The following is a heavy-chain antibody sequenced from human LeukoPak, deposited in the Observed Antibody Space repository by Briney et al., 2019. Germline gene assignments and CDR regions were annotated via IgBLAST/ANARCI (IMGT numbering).Heavy chain of an antibody. J-gene: IGHJ5*02. CDR1: GFTFSSYW. D-gene: IGHD2-2*02. CDR3: ARGNDEYTAASEHYFDP. CDR2: ISYDGSNK. V-gene: IGHV3-30-3*01. Sequence: GGSLRLSCAASGFTFSSYWMSWVRQAPGKGLEWVAVISYDGSNKYYADSVKGRFTISRDNAKNSLFLHMNTLRAEDTAVYYCARGNDEYTAASEHYFDPWGQGTLVIVSS.